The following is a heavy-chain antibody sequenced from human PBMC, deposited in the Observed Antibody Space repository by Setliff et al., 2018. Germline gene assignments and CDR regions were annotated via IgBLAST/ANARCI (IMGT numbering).Heavy chain of an antibody. D-gene: IGHD3-3*01. CDR1: GFSLSTSGMR. CDR3: ARAYTPWRGSPRRYFDY. Sequence: SGPTLVNPTQTLTLTCTFSGFSLSTSGMRVSWIRQPPGKALEWLARIDCDDDKFYSTSLKTRLTLSKDTSKNQVVLTMPNMDPTDTAVYFCARAYTPWRGSPRRYFDYWGQGALVTVS. J-gene: IGHJ4*02. CDR2: IDCDDDK. V-gene: IGHV2-70*03.